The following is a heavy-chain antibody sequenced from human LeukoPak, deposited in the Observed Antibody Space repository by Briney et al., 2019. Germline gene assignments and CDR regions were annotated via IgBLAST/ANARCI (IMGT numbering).Heavy chain of an antibody. J-gene: IGHJ3*02. V-gene: IGHV1-2*02. D-gene: IGHD7-27*01. Sequence: ASVTVSCKASGYTFTSYGISWVRQAPGQGLEWMGWINPNSGGTNYAQKFQGRVTMTRDTSISTAYMELSRLRSDDTAVYYCARDGDAGAFDIWGQGTMVTVSS. CDR3: ARDGDAGAFDI. CDR1: GYTFTSYG. CDR2: INPNSGGT.